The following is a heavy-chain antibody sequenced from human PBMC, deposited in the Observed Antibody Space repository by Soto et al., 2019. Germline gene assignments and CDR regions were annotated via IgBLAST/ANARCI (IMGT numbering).Heavy chain of an antibody. V-gene: IGHV1-18*01. Sequence: ASVKVSCKASGYTFTSYGISWVRQAPGQGLEWMGWISAYNGNTNYAQKLQGRVTMTTDTSTSTAYMELRSLRSDDTAVYYCARDTTPWYYDFWSGPLYSFDYYMDVWGKGTTVTVSS. CDR1: GYTFTSYG. J-gene: IGHJ6*03. D-gene: IGHD3-3*01. CDR2: ISAYNGNT. CDR3: ARDTTPWYYDFWSGPLYSFDYYMDV.